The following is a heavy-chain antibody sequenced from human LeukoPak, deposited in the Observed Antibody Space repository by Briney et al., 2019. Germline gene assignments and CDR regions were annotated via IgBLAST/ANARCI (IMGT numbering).Heavy chain of an antibody. CDR1: GLSFSDCY. J-gene: IGHJ4*02. CDR3: EGGDYGDYDY. CDR2: ISSSGSTI. D-gene: IGHD4-17*01. Sequence: PGGSLRLSCAASGLSFSDCYMSWIRQAPGKGLEWVSYISSSGSTIYYADSVKGRFTISRDNAKNSLYLQMNSLRAEDTAVYYCEGGDYGDYDYWGQGTLVTVSS. V-gene: IGHV3-11*01.